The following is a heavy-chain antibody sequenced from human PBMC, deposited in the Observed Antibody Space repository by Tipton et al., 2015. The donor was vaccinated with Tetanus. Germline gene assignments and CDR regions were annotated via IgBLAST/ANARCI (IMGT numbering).Heavy chain of an antibody. V-gene: IGHV4-31*03. J-gene: IGHJ4*02. CDR1: GDSISSGGYY. D-gene: IGHD3-9*01. CDR2: IYSSGTT. Sequence: TLSLTCSVSGDSISSGGYYWSWIRQHPGKGLEWIGYIYSSGTTNYNPSLRSRVTMSVDTSKNQFSLELTSVTAADTAVYYCARSYYDLLTGNYIPYYFDYWGQGSLVAVSS. CDR3: ARSYYDLLTGNYIPYYFDY.